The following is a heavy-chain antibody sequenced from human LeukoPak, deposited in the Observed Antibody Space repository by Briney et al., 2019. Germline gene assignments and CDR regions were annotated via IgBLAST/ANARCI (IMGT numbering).Heavy chain of an antibody. CDR3: ASTQRGDYFDY. CDR1: GLTVSSNY. CDR2: IYAGGST. D-gene: IGHD2-15*01. J-gene: IGHJ4*02. Sequence: GGSLRLSCAASGLTVSSNYMSWVRQAPGKGLEWVSVIYAGGSTYYADSVRGRFTISRDNSKNTLYLQMNSLRAEDTAVYYCASTQRGDYFDYWGQGTLVTVSS. V-gene: IGHV3-66*01.